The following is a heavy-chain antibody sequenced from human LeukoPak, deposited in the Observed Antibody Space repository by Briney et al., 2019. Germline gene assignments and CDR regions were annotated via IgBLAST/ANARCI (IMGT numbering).Heavy chain of an antibody. V-gene: IGHV3-9*01. CDR2: ISWNSGSI. CDR3: AKDIRRYYDSSGYLDY. J-gene: IGHJ4*02. CDR1: GFTFDDYA. D-gene: IGHD3-22*01. Sequence: PGRSLRLSCAASGFTFDDYAMHWVRQAPGKGLEWVSGISWNSGSIGYADSVKGRFTISRDNAKNSLYLQMNSLRAGDTALYYCAKDIRRYYDSSGYLDYWGQGTLVTVSS.